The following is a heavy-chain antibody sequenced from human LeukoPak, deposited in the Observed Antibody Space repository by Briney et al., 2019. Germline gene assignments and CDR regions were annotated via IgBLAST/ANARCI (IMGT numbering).Heavy chain of an antibody. D-gene: IGHD6-13*01. CDR3: VKPGYKSSWYDH. V-gene: IGHV3-64D*06. Sequence: GGSLRLSCSASGFFFSSYSMHWVRQAPGKGLEYVSAISSDGGVTNYADSVQGRFTISRDNSKNTLCLQMSSLRSEDTAVYYCVKPGYKSSWYDHWGQGTLVTVSS. CDR1: GFFFSSYS. J-gene: IGHJ5*02. CDR2: ISSDGGVT.